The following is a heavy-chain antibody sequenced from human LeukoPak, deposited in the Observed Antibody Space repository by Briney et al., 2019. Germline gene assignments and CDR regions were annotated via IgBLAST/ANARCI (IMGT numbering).Heavy chain of an antibody. CDR3: ARYCSGVSCYSGYDY. V-gene: IGHV3-64*01. D-gene: IGHD2-15*01. Sequence: GGSLRLSCAASGFTFSRYAMYWVRQAPGKGLEYVSTISSNGGSTYYASSVKGRFTVSRDNSRNTLYLQMGSLRAEDMAVYYCARYCSGVSCYSGYDYWGQGTLVTVSS. J-gene: IGHJ4*02. CDR2: ISSNGGST. CDR1: GFTFSRYA.